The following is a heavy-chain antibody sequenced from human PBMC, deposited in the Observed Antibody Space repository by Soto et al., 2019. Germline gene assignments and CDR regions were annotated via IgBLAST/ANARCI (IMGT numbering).Heavy chain of an antibody. CDR2: IFLKSGGR. J-gene: IGHJ6*02. CDR3: TREGMFHYETRDYYPSTYGLDV. D-gene: IGHD3-16*01. CDR1: GFSVTGYY. Sequence: QEQLMQSGTEVKKTGASVKVSCKSSGFSVTGYYLHWVRQVPGQGPEWMGWIFLKSGGRKTALKFQGRVTMTSDTSTNTAYMELRNLRSDDTAIYFCTREGMFHYETRDYYPSTYGLDVWGQGTKVTVSS. V-gene: IGHV1-2*02.